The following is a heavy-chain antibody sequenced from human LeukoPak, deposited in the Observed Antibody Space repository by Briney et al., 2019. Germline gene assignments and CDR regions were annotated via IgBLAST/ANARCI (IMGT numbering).Heavy chain of an antibody. CDR3: AREPNLGTFIIKPRYGMDV. V-gene: IGHV1-18*01. CDR1: GYTFTSYG. J-gene: IGHJ6*02. D-gene: IGHD3-10*01. Sequence: GASVKVSCKASGYTFTSYGISWVRQAPGQGLEWMGWISAYNGNTNYAQKLQGRVTMTTDTSTSTAYMELRSLRSDDTAVYYCAREPNLGTFIIKPRYGMDVWGQGTTVTVSS. CDR2: ISAYNGNT.